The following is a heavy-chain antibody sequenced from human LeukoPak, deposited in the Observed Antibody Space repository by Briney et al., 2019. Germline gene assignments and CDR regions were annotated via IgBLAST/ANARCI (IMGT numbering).Heavy chain of an antibody. Sequence: GGSLRLSCAASGFTFSSYAMHWVRQAPGKGLEYVSAISSNGGSTYYANSVKGRFTISRDNSKNTLYLQMGSLRSDDTAVYYCAREPRDDIAAAGTLLFPHWGQGTLVTVSS. J-gene: IGHJ1*01. CDR2: ISSNGGST. CDR3: AREPRDDIAAAGTLLFPH. D-gene: IGHD6-13*01. V-gene: IGHV3-64*01. CDR1: GFTFSSYA.